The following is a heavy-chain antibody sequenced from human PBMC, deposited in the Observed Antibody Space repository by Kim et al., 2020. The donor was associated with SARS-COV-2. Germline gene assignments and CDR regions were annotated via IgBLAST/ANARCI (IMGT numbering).Heavy chain of an antibody. CDR2: ISAYNGNT. Sequence: ASVKVSCKASGYTFTSYGISWVRQAPGQGLEWMGWISAYNGNTNYAQKLQGRVTMTTDTSTSTAYMELRSLRSDDTAVYYCARDRVAPLAPYYYDSSGYLGYWGQGTLVTVSS. V-gene: IGHV1-18*04. CDR3: ARDRVAPLAPYYYDSSGYLGY. D-gene: IGHD3-22*01. J-gene: IGHJ4*02. CDR1: GYTFTSYG.